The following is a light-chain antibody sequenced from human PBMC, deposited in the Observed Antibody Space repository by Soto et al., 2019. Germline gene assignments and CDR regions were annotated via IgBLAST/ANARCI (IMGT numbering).Light chain of an antibody. CDR1: QSISSY. Sequence: DIQMTQAPSSLSASVGNRATITCRASQSISSYLNSYQQKPGQAPRLLIFAASTLQSGVPSRFSVSASGTDLNLAIIRLQRQDVATYYCLQFYNSSWTFGQGTKVDIK. CDR2: AAS. CDR3: LQFYNSSWT. J-gene: IGKJ1*01. V-gene: IGKV1-39*01.